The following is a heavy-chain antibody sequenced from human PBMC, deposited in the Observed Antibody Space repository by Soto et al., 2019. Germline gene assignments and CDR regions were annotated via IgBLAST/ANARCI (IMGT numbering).Heavy chain of an antibody. CDR1: GFTFDDYA. CDR3: AKDAVAGDGVWLAHA. J-gene: IGHJ5*02. D-gene: IGHD4-17*01. Sequence: EVQLVESGGGLVQPGRSLRLSCAASGFTFDDYAMHWVRQAPGKGLEWVSGISWNSGSIGYADSVKGRFTISRDNSASAVYLQMNNLRVEDTAVYYCAKDAVAGDGVWLAHAWGRGTAVTVSS. CDR2: ISWNSGSI. V-gene: IGHV3-9*01.